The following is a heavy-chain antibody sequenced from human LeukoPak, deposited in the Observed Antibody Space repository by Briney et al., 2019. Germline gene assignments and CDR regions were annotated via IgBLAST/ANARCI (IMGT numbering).Heavy chain of an antibody. V-gene: IGHV1-46*01. Sequence: ASVKVSCKASGYSFTSYFVHWVRQAPGQGLEWMAIINPKTGITTYAQNFQGRVTMTRDTSTSTVYMELSSLRSEDTAVYYCARRRTHGVSGTDYGRDVWGQGTTVTVSS. CDR3: ARRRTHGVSGTDYGRDV. CDR2: INPKTGIT. J-gene: IGHJ6*02. D-gene: IGHD3-10*01. CDR1: GYSFTSYF.